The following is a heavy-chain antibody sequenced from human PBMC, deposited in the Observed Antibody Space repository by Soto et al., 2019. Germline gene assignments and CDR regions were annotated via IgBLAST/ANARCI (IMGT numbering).Heavy chain of an antibody. Sequence: QLQLQESGSGLVKPSQTLSLTCAVSGGSINTATHSWSWIRQPPGKGLEWIGYIYHSGSTYYNPSVKGRVTISIDKSNNQFALGLSSVTAADTAVYYCARGGGVTTTGDDYWGQGILVTVSS. D-gene: IGHD4-4*01. V-gene: IGHV4-30-2*01. CDR1: GGSINTATHS. CDR2: IYHSGST. CDR3: ARGGGVTTTGDDY. J-gene: IGHJ4*02.